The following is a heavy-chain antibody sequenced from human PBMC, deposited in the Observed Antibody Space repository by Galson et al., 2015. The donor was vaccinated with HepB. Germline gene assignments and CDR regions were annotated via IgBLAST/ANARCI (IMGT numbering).Heavy chain of an antibody. CDR3: ARVMARSSGWGAVYYYAMDV. J-gene: IGHJ6*02. V-gene: IGHV3-21*06. CDR1: GLSFSHYA. D-gene: IGHD6-19*01. Sequence: SLRLSCAVSGLSFSHYAMHWVRQAPGKGLEWVSSITDGSHYLYYANSVKGRFTISRDNAQNTLYLQMNGLRDEDTAVYYCARVMARSSGWGAVYYYAMDVWGQGTPATVSS. CDR2: ITDGSHYL.